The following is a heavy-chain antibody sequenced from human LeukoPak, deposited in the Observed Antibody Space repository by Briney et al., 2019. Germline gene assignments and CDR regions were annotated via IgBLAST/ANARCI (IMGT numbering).Heavy chain of an antibody. V-gene: IGHV1-2*02. CDR1: GYTFTGYY. D-gene: IGHD3-10*01. CDR2: INPNSGGT. Sequence: ASVKASCKASGYTFTGYYMHWVRQAPGQGLEWMGWINPNSGGTNYAQKFQGRVTMTRDTSISTAYMELSRLRSDDTAVYYCARDGLLWFGELRAYYYMDVWGKGTTVTVSS. CDR3: ARDGLLWFGELRAYYYMDV. J-gene: IGHJ6*03.